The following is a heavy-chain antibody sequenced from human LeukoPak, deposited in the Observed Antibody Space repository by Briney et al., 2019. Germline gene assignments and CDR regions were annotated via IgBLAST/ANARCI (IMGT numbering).Heavy chain of an antibody. Sequence: GSLRLSCAASGFTFSSYGMHWVRQAPGKGLEWVAFIRYDGSNKYYADSVKGRFTISRDNSKNTLYLQMNSLRAEDTAVYYCAKDRGGCSSTSCYPKVSTFGGQGTLVTVSS. J-gene: IGHJ4*02. CDR2: IRYDGSNK. CDR1: GFTFSSYG. D-gene: IGHD2-2*01. V-gene: IGHV3-30*02. CDR3: AKDRGGCSSTSCYPKVSTF.